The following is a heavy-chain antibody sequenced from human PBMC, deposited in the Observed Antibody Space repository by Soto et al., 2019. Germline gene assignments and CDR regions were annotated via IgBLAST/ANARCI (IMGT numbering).Heavy chain of an antibody. D-gene: IGHD2-8*01. CDR2: MNPNSGNT. Sequence: ASVKVSCKASGYTFTSYDINWVRQATGQGLEWMGWMNPNSGNTGYAQKFQGRVTMTRNTSISTAYMELSSLRSEDTAVYYCASSLCTNSVCYTVLYWGQGTLVTVSS. CDR3: ASSLCTNSVCYTVLY. V-gene: IGHV1-8*01. CDR1: GYTFTSYD. J-gene: IGHJ4*02.